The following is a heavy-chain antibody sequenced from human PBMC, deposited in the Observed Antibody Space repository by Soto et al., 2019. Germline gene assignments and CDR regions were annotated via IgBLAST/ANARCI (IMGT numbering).Heavy chain of an antibody. Sequence: GGSLRLSCAASGFTFSSYAMSWVRRAPGKGLEWVSGISGSGRITKYADSVKGRFIISRDNFKNTLYLQMNSLRAEDTVVYYCARGARSYYYYGMDVWGQGTTVTVSS. CDR3: ARGARSYYYYGMDV. CDR1: GFTFSSYA. CDR2: ISGSGRIT. V-gene: IGHV3-23*01. J-gene: IGHJ6*02.